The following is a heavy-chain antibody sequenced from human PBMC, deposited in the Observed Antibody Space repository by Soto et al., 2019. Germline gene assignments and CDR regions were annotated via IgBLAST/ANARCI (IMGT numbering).Heavy chain of an antibody. Sequence: ASVKVSCKASGYTFTSYGISWVRQAPGQGLEWMGWISAYNGNTNYAQKLQGRVTMTTDTSTSTAYMELRSLRSDDTAVYYCARGPHYDFWSGYSKDYYYYGMDVWGQGTTVTVSS. CDR2: ISAYNGNT. D-gene: IGHD3-3*01. CDR3: ARGPHYDFWSGYSKDYYYYGMDV. CDR1: GYTFTSYG. V-gene: IGHV1-18*01. J-gene: IGHJ6*02.